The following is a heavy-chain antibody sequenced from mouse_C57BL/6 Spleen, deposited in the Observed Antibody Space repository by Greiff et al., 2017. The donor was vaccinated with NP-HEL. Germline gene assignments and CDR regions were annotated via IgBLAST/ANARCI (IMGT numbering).Heavy chain of an antibody. V-gene: IGHV1-81*01. D-gene: IGHD1-1*01. Sequence: QVQLKESGAELARPGASVKLSCTASGYTFTSYGISWVKQRTGQGLEWIGEIYHRSGNTYYNEKFKGKATLTADKSSSTAYMEIRSLTSEDSAVYFCAKITTVGVPDYWGQGTTLTVSS. CDR2: IYHRSGNT. J-gene: IGHJ2*01. CDR3: AKITTVGVPDY. CDR1: GYTFTSYG.